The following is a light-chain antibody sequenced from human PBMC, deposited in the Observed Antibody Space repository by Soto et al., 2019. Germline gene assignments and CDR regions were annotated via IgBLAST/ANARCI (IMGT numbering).Light chain of an antibody. J-gene: IGKJ1*01. CDR2: GAS. V-gene: IGKV3-20*01. CDR3: QQYTYSPWT. CDR1: QSVSSGY. Sequence: EVVLTQSPGTLSLSPGERATLSCRASQSVSSGYLGWYQQKPGQAPRLLIYGASSRATGIPDRFSGSASGTDFTLTISRLEPEDFAVYFCQQYTYSPWTFGQGTKVEIK.